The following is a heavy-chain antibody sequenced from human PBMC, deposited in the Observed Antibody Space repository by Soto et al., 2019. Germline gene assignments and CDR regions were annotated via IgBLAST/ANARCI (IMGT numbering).Heavy chain of an antibody. CDR1: GGSFSGYY. J-gene: IGHJ6*03. D-gene: IGHD3-10*01. CDR3: ARPVFPTPRVGPYYYYYYMDV. V-gene: IGHV4-34*01. Sequence: SETLSLTCAVYGGSFSGYYWSWIRQPPGKGLEWIGEINHSGSTNYNPSLKSRVTISVDTSKNQFSLKLSSVTAADTAVYYCARPVFPTPRVGPYYYYYYMDVWGKGTTVTVSS. CDR2: INHSGST.